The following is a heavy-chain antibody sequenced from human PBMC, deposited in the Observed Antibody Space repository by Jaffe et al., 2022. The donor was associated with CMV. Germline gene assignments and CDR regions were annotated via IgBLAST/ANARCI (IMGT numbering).Heavy chain of an antibody. CDR1: GFTFSSYA. D-gene: IGHD3-3*01. Sequence: EVQLVESGGGLVQPGGSLRLSCAASGFTFSSYAMSWVRQAPGKGLEWVSAISGSGGSTYYADSVKGRFTISRDNSKNTLYLQMNSLRAEDTAVYYCAKDRSRNYDFWSGVPNWFDPWGQGTLVTVSS. CDR2: ISGSGGST. J-gene: IGHJ5*02. CDR3: AKDRSRNYDFWSGVPNWFDP. V-gene: IGHV3-23*04.